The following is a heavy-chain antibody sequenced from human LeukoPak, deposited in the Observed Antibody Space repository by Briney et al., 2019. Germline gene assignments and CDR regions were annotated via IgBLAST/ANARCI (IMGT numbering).Heavy chain of an antibody. D-gene: IGHD2-21*01. CDR1: GYTFTSYY. CDR2: INPSGGST. Sequence: ASVKVSCKASGYTFTSYYMHWVRQAPGQGLEWMGIINPSGGSTSYAQKFQGRVTMTRDMSTSTVYMELSSLRSEDTAVYYCARVSPSVVSRREYFDYWGQGTLVTVSS. J-gene: IGHJ4*02. V-gene: IGHV1-46*01. CDR3: ARVSPSVVSRREYFDY.